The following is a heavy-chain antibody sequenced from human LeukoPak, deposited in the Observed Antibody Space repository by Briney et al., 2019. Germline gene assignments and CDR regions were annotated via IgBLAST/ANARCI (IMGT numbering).Heavy chain of an antibody. CDR3: ARGPLGYCSGGSCYGLVRWFDP. J-gene: IGHJ5*02. CDR2: INHSGST. V-gene: IGHV4-34*01. CDR1: GGSFSGYY. D-gene: IGHD2-15*01. Sequence: SETLSLTCAVYGGSFSGYYWSWIRQPPGKGLEWIGEINHSGSTNYNPSLESRVTISVDTSKNQFSLKLSSVTAADTAVYYCARGPLGYCSGGSCYGLVRWFDPRGQGTLVTVSS.